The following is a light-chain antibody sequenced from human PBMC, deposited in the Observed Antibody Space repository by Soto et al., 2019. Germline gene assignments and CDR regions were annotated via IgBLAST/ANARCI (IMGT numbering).Light chain of an antibody. CDR3: LSYTITSILV. V-gene: IGLV2-14*01. CDR1: NSDVGAYNY. CDR2: EVS. J-gene: IGLJ3*02. Sequence: QSALTQPASVSGSPGQSITISCTGSNSDVGAYNYVSWFQQHPGKAPKLIIFEVSNRPSGVSNRFSGSKSGNTASLTISGLQTEDEADYYCLSYTITSILVFGGGTQLTVL.